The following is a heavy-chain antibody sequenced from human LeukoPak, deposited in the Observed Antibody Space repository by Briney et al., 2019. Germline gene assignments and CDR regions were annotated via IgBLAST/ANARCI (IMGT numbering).Heavy chain of an antibody. Sequence: GGSLRLSCAASGFTFSSYSMSWVRQAPGKGLEWVSSISSSSSYIYYADSVKGRFTISRDNAKNSLYLQMNSLRAEDTAVYYCARTFAGTTSFGYWGQGTLVTVSS. V-gene: IGHV3-21*01. CDR2: ISSSSSYI. CDR3: ARTFAGTTSFGY. D-gene: IGHD1-1*01. J-gene: IGHJ4*02. CDR1: GFTFSSYS.